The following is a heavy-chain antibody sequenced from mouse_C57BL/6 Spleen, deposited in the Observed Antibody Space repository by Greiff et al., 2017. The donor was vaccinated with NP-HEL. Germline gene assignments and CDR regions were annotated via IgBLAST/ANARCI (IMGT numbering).Heavy chain of an antibody. CDR2: IYPSDSET. J-gene: IGHJ2*01. CDR3: AYGNYVGYFDY. CDR1: GYTFTSYW. V-gene: IGHV1-61*01. D-gene: IGHD2-1*01. Sequence: QVQLQQPGAELVRPGSSVKLSCKASGYTFTSYWMDWVKQRPGQGLEWIGNIYPSDSETHYNQKFKDKATLTVDKSSSTAYMQLSSLTSEDSAVYYCAYGNYVGYFDYWGQGTTLTVSS.